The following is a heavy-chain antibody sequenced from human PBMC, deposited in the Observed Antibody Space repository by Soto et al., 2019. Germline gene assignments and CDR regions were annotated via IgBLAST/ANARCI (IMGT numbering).Heavy chain of an antibody. J-gene: IGHJ6*02. CDR3: ARSTYYDILTGSYYYYAMDV. Sequence: PRGSLRLSCAASGFTVGSNYMSWVRQAPGEGLEWVSVIYSEGTPYYADSVKGRFTISRENSNNTLYLHMNNLRAEDTAVYYCARSTYYDILTGSYYYYAMDVWGQGTTVTVSS. CDR2: IYSEGTP. D-gene: IGHD3-9*01. V-gene: IGHV3-53*01. CDR1: GFTVGSNY.